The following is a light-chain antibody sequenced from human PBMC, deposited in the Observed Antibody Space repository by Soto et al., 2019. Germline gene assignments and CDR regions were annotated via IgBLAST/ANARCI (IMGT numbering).Light chain of an antibody. J-gene: IGKJ4*01. CDR2: DAS. CDR1: QSVSSY. CDR3: QQYNKWPPLT. V-gene: IGKV3-15*01. Sequence: EIVLTQSPGTLSLSLGERATLSCRASQSVSSYLAWYQQKPGQAPRLLISDASTRATGIPARFSGSGSGAEFTLTISSLQSEDFAVYYCQQYNKWPPLTFGGGTKVDIK.